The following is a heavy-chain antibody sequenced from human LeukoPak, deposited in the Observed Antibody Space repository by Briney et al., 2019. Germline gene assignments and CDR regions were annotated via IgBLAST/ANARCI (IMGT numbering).Heavy chain of an antibody. CDR1: GFTFSSYA. CDR3: AKDERVYGTNAGTLLDY. J-gene: IGHJ4*02. CDR2: ISYHGDNK. Sequence: PGRSLRLSCAASGFTFSSYAMHWVRQAPGKGLEWVAVISYHGDNKYYADSVKGRFTISRDNSKNTLYLQMNSLRAEDTAVYYCAKDERVYGTNAGTLLDYWGQGTLVSVSS. V-gene: IGHV3-30*04. D-gene: IGHD4/OR15-4a*01.